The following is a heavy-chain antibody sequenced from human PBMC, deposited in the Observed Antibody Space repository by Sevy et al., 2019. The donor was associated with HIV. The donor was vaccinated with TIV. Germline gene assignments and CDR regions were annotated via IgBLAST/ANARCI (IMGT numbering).Heavy chain of an antibody. CDR1: GFTFSSYS. Sequence: GGSLRLSCAASGFTFSSYSMNWVRQAPGKGLEWVSYISSSSTIYYADSVKGRFTISRDNAKNSLYLQMNRLRDEDTAVYYCARGGKDIVVVVAATADYWGQGTLVTVSS. CDR3: ARGGKDIVVVVAATADY. CDR2: ISSSSTI. V-gene: IGHV3-48*02. D-gene: IGHD2-15*01. J-gene: IGHJ4*02.